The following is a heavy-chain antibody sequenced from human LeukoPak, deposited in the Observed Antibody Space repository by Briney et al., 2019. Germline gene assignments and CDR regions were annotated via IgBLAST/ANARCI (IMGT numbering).Heavy chain of an antibody. CDR3: ASISSGWYGAFDI. D-gene: IGHD6-19*01. CDR1: GYTFTSYD. Sequence: GASVKVSCKASGYTFTSYDINWVRQATGQGLEWMGWMNPNSGNTGYAQKFQGRVTITRNTSISTAYMELSSLRSEDTAVYYCASISSGWYGAFDIWGQGTMVTVSS. J-gene: IGHJ3*02. V-gene: IGHV1-8*03. CDR2: MNPNSGNT.